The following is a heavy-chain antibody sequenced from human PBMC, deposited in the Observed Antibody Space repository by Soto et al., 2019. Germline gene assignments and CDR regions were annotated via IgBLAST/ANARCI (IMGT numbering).Heavy chain of an antibody. D-gene: IGHD5-12*01. Sequence: QVQLVQSGAEVKKPGASVKVSCKASGYTFTSYDIIWVRQATGQGLEWMGWMNPSTGNTDSAEKFQGRLTMTRNTSISTVYMELSSLSFADTAVYSYPRRHIIVAGGFDPWGQGTLVTVSS. CDR3: PRRHIIVAGGFDP. J-gene: IGHJ5*02. CDR1: GYTFTSYD. V-gene: IGHV1-8*01. CDR2: MNPSTGNT.